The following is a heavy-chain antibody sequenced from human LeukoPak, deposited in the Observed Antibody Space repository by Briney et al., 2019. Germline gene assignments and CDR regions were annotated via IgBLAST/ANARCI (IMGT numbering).Heavy chain of an antibody. V-gene: IGHV3-21*01. Sequence: GGSLRLSCAASGFTFSSYSMNWVRQAPGKGLEWVSSISSSSSCIYYADSVKGRFTISRDNAKNSLYLQMNSLRAEDTAVYYCARTVAYDFWSGYSFDYWGQGTLVTVSS. CDR1: GFTFSSYS. D-gene: IGHD3-3*01. CDR3: ARTVAYDFWSGYSFDY. J-gene: IGHJ4*02. CDR2: ISSSSSCI.